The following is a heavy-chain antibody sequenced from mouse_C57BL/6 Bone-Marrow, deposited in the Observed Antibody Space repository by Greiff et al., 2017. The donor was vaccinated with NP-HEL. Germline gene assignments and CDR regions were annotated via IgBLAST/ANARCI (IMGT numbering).Heavy chain of an antibody. J-gene: IGHJ1*03. Sequence: VQLQQSGPGLVQPSQSLSITCTVSGFPLTSYGVHWVRQSPGKGLEWLGVIWRGGSTDFNAAFMSRLSITKDNSKSQVFFKMNSRQADDTAIYYCAKSYYGSSPLLYFEVWGTGTTVTVSS. CDR3: AKSYYGSSPLLYFEV. CDR2: IWRGGST. CDR1: GFPLTSYG. V-gene: IGHV2-5*01. D-gene: IGHD1-1*01.